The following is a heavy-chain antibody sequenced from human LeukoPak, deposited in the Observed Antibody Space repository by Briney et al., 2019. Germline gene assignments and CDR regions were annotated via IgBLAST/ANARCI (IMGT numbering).Heavy chain of an antibody. Sequence: SETMSLTCTVSGGSISSYYWSWIRQPPGRGLEWIACIYYTGSTNYNPSLKSRVTISVDTSKNHFSLKLSSVTAADTAVYYCATGRAYSSVDYWGQGTLVTVSS. V-gene: IGHV4-59*01. CDR3: ATGRAYSSVDY. J-gene: IGHJ4*02. D-gene: IGHD6-19*01. CDR2: IYYTGST. CDR1: GGSISSYY.